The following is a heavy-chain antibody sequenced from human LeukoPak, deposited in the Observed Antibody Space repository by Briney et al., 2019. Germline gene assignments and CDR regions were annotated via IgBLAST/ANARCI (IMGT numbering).Heavy chain of an antibody. CDR2: INHSGST. D-gene: IGHD6-19*01. CDR1: GGSFSGYY. CDR3: ARVLGIAVAGPQIFDY. V-gene: IGHV4-34*01. J-gene: IGHJ4*02. Sequence: PSETLSLTCAVYGGSFSGYYWSWIRQPPGKGQEWIGEINHSGSTNYNPSLKSRVTISVDTSKNQFSLKLSSVTAADTAVYYCARVLGIAVAGPQIFDYWGQGTLVTVSS.